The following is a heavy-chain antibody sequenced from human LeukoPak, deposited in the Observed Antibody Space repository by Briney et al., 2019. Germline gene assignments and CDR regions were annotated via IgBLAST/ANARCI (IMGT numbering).Heavy chain of an antibody. D-gene: IGHD6-19*01. CDR3: AKDHQWLGAFDY. CDR2: ISGSGGST. Sequence: GGSLRLSCAASGFTFSSYAMSWVRQAPGKGLEWASAISGSGGSTYYADSVKGRFTISRDNSKSTLYLQMNSLRAEDTAVYYCAKDHQWLGAFDYWGQGTLVTVSS. V-gene: IGHV3-23*01. J-gene: IGHJ4*02. CDR1: GFTFSSYA.